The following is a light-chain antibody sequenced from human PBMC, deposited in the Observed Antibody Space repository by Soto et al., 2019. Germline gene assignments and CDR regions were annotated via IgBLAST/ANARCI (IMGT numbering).Light chain of an antibody. CDR3: QQRSNWPPIT. J-gene: IGKJ5*01. CDR1: QSVISNY. Sequence: EIVLTQSPGTLSLSPGERATLSCRASQSVISNYLAWYQQKPGQPPRLLIYGASKRATGIPARFSGSGSGTDFTLTISSLEPEDFAVYYCQQRSNWPPITFGQGTRLEIK. CDR2: GAS. V-gene: IGKV3-11*01.